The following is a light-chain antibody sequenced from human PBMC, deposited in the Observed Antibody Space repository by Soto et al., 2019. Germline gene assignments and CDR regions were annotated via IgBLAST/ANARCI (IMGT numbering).Light chain of an antibody. V-gene: IGLV2-11*01. CDR2: DVS. CDR3: FSYAGSYSWV. J-gene: IGLJ3*02. Sequence: QSALTQPRSVSGSPGQSVTISCTGTSSDVGAYNYVSWYQHHPGKAPKVMIYDVSERPSGVPDRFSGSKSDNKASLTISGLQAEDEADYYCFSYAGSYSWVFGGGTKVTVL. CDR1: SSDVGAYNY.